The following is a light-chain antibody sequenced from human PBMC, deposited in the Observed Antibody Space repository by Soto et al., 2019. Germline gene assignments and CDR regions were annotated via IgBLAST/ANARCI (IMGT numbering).Light chain of an antibody. Sequence: MTESPAPRSVSPGGRATLNCRASQSISDTLAWYQQKPGQAPRLLIYSASRRATGFPGRFSGSGSGTDFTLTISSLQSEDLAVYYCQQYNNWPWTFGQGTKVDIK. CDR2: SAS. J-gene: IGKJ1*01. CDR1: QSISDT. V-gene: IGKV3-15*01. CDR3: QQYNNWPWT.